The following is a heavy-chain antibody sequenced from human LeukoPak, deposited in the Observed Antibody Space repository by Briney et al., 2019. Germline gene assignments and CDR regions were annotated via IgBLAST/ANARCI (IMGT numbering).Heavy chain of an antibody. CDR2: IYSGGRT. CDR1: GFTVSSSY. J-gene: IGHJ2*01. CDR3: ARNWGNWYFDL. D-gene: IGHD3-16*01. V-gene: IGHV3-66*01. Sequence: QPGGSLRLSCAASGFTVSSSYMSWVRQAPGKGLEWVSVIYSGGRTYYADSVRGRFTISRDKSKNTLSLQMNSLRAEDTAVYYCARNWGNWYFDLWGRGTLVTVSS.